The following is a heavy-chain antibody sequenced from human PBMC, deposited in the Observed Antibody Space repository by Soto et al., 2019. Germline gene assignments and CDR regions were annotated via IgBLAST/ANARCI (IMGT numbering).Heavy chain of an antibody. CDR2: MWGDGSDQ. CDR1: GFTFSAYS. Sequence: PGGSLRLSCAASGFTFSAYSMHWVRQAPGKGLEWVAVMWGDGSDQYYGDSVKGRFTISRDNSKNTLYLQMSSLRADDTAFYYSVSDFGDYKFDSWGQGTLVTVSS. CDR3: VSDFGDYKFDS. J-gene: IGHJ4*02. V-gene: IGHV3-33*01. D-gene: IGHD4-17*01.